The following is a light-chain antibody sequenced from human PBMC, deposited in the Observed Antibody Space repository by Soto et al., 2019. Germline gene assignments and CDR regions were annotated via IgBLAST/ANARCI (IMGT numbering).Light chain of an antibody. V-gene: IGKV1-27*01. CDR2: AAS. CDR3: QNYNSAPFT. CDR1: QGISHY. Sequence: DFQMTQSPSSLSASVGDRVTITCRASQGISHYLAWYQQKPGRVPKLLMYAASTLQSGVPSRFSGSGSGTDFTLTISSLQPEDVATYYCQNYNSAPFTFGGGTKVDIK. J-gene: IGKJ4*01.